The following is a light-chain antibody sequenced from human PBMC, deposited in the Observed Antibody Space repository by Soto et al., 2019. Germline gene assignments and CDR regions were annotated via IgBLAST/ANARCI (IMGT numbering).Light chain of an antibody. CDR1: SSDVGSYNL. V-gene: IGLV2-23*01. CDR2: EGS. J-gene: IGLJ3*02. CDR3: CSYAGGITLV. Sequence: QSVLTQPASVSGSPGQSITISCTGTSSDVGSYNLVSWYQQYPGKAPKLLIYEGSKRPSGVSYRFSGSKSANTASLTISWLQAEDEADYYCCSYAGGITLVFGGGTKLTVL.